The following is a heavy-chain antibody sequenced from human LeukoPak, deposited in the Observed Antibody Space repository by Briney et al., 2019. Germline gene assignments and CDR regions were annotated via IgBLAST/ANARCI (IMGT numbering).Heavy chain of an antibody. CDR3: AGGRGMGY. D-gene: IGHD3-16*01. Sequence: GGSLRLSCAASGFTFSSYWMTWVRQAPGKGLEWLANIKEDGSEKYYVDSVKGRFTISRDNAKNSLYLQMNSLRAEDTAVYYCAGGRGMGYWGQGTLVTVSS. V-gene: IGHV3-7*01. CDR1: GFTFSSYW. CDR2: IKEDGSEK. J-gene: IGHJ4*02.